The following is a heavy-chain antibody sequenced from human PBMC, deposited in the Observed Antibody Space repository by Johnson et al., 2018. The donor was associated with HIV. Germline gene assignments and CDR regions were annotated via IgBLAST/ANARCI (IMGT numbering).Heavy chain of an antibody. V-gene: IGHV3-7*05. Sequence: EVQLVESGGGLVQPGGSLRLSCAASGFTFSSYWMSWVRQAPGKGLEWVANIKQDGSEKYYVDSVKGRFTISRDNAKNSLYLQMNSLRAEDTAVYYCARTMIVPSGAFDIWGQGTMVTVSS. CDR3: ARTMIVPSGAFDI. D-gene: IGHD3-22*01. J-gene: IGHJ3*02. CDR2: IKQDGSEK. CDR1: GFTFSSYW.